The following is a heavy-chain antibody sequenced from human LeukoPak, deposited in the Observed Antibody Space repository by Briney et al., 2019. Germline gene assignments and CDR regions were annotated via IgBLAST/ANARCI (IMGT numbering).Heavy chain of an antibody. CDR3: ARVGCSGGSCYRYFDL. D-gene: IGHD2-15*01. Sequence: PSETLSLTFAVYGGSFSGYYWSWIRQPPGKGLEWIGEINHSGSTNYNPSLKSRVTISVDTSKNQFSLKLSSVTAADAAVYYCARVGCSGGSCYRYFDLWGRGTLVTVSS. CDR2: INHSGST. J-gene: IGHJ2*01. V-gene: IGHV4-34*01. CDR1: GGSFSGYY.